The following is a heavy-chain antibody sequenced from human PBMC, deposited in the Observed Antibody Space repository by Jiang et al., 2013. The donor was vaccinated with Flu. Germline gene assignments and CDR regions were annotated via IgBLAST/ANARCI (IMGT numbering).Heavy chain of an antibody. CDR3: ARGGGVLRYFDWRFDP. Sequence: YGGSFSGYYWSWIRQPPGKGLEWIGEINHSGSTNYNPSLKSRVTISVDTSKNQFSLKLSSVTAADTAVYYCARGGGVLRYFDWRFDPWARDPGHRLL. CDR1: GGSFSGYY. J-gene: IGHJ5*02. V-gene: IGHV4-34*01. CDR2: INHSGST. D-gene: IGHD3-9*01.